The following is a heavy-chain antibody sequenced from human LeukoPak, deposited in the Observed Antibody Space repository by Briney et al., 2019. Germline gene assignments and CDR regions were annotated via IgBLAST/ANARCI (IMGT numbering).Heavy chain of an antibody. D-gene: IGHD3-10*01. CDR1: GYSISSGHY. CDR3: ARTRYYYNSRSYGAPYYFDY. J-gene: IGHJ4*02. V-gene: IGHV4-38-2*02. Sequence: PSETLSLTCTVSGYSISSGHYWGWIRPPPGKGLEWIGSMYHSGSTYYNPPLKSRVTISEDTSKNQFSLKLSSVTAADTAVYYCARTRYYYNSRSYGAPYYFDYWGQGTLVTVSS. CDR2: MYHSGST.